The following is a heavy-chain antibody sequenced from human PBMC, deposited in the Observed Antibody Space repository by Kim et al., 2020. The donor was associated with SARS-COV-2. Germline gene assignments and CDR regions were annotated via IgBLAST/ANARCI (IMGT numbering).Heavy chain of an antibody. CDR2: ISSSGSTI. Sequence: GGSLRLSCAASGFTFSDYYMSWIRQAPGKGLEWVSSISSSGSTIYYADSVKGRFTISRDNAKNSLYLQMNSLRAEDTAVYYCAGDIRGITMIAFYYYGLDVWGQGTTVTVSS. CDR3: AGDIRGITMIAFYYYGLDV. CDR1: GFTFSDYY. V-gene: IGHV3-11*01. J-gene: IGHJ6*02. D-gene: IGHD3-22*01.